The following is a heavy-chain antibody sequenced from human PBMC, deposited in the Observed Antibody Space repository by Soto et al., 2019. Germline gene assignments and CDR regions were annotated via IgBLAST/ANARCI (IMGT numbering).Heavy chain of an antibody. Sequence: QLQLQESGPGLVKPSETLSLTCTVSGGSISSSSYYWGWIRQPPGKGLEWIGSIYYSGSTYYNPSLKSRVTISVDTSNNQSSLKLSSVTAADTAVYYCANVEPDRGYGMDVWGQGTTVTVSS. J-gene: IGHJ6*02. CDR2: IYYSGST. CDR3: ANVEPDRGYGMDV. D-gene: IGHD3-10*01. CDR1: GGSISSSSYY. V-gene: IGHV4-39*01.